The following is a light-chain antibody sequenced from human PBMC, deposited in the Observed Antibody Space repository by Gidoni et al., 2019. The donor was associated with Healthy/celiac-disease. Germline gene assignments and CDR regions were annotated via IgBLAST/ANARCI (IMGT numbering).Light chain of an antibody. J-gene: IGLJ2*01. CDR3: SSYTSSSTLYVV. CDR2: EVS. Sequence: QSALTQPSSVSGSPGQSITISCTGTSSDVGGSNYVSWYQQHPGKAPKLMIYEVSNRPSGGSNRFSGSKSGNTASLTISGLQAEDEADYYCSSYTSSSTLYVVFGGGTKLTVL. V-gene: IGLV2-14*01. CDR1: SSDVGGSNY.